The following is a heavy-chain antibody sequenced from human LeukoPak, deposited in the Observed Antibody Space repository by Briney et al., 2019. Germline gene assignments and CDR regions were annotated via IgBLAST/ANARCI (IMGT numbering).Heavy chain of an antibody. CDR3: ARGDIAARYYFDY. CDR2: ISGSGGST. V-gene: IGHV3-23*01. J-gene: IGHJ4*02. Sequence: ETLSLTCTVSGGSISSGGYYWSWVRQAPGKGLEWVSAISGSGGSTYYADSVKGRFTISRDNSKNTLYLQMNSLRAEDTAVYYCARGDIAARYYFDYWGQGTLVTVSS. D-gene: IGHD6-6*01. CDR1: GGSISSGGYY.